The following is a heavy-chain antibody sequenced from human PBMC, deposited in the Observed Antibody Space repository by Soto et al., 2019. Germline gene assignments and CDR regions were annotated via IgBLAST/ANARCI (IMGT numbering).Heavy chain of an antibody. Sequence: QVQLQESGPGLVKPSGTLSLTCAVSGGSISSSNWWSWVRQPPGKGLEWIGEIYHSGSTTDNPSLRSRVTISVDKSRNQFSLKLSSVTAADTAVYYCARAPSITIFGVVQWYYFDYWGQGTLVTVSS. CDR3: ARAPSITIFGVVQWYYFDY. D-gene: IGHD3-3*01. CDR1: GGSISSSNW. CDR2: IYHSGST. J-gene: IGHJ4*02. V-gene: IGHV4-4*02.